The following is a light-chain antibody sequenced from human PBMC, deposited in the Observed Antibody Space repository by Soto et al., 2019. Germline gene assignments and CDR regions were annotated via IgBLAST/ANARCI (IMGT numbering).Light chain of an antibody. CDR3: SSFTSSITYV. CDR1: SSDVGGYNS. J-gene: IGLJ1*01. Sequence: QSALTQPASVSGSPGQSITISCTGTSSDVGGYNSVSWYRQDPGKAPKLMIYDVTNRPSGVSKRFSGSKSGNTASLTISGLQAEDEADYYCSSFTSSITYVFGTGTQLTVL. V-gene: IGLV2-14*01. CDR2: DVT.